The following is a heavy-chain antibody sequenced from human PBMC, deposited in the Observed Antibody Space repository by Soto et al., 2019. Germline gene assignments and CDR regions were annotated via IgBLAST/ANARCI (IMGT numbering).Heavy chain of an antibody. V-gene: IGHV6-1*01. Sequence: SQTLSLTCAISGDSVSSNSAAWNWIRQSPSRGLEWLGSTYYRSKWYNDYAVSVKSRVTINPDTSKNQFSLQLNSVTPEDMAVYYCAREASYSDFWSGYGIWGQGTMVTVSS. CDR2: TYYRSKWYN. CDR1: GDSVSSNSAA. J-gene: IGHJ3*02. CDR3: AREASYSDFWSGYGI. D-gene: IGHD3-3*01.